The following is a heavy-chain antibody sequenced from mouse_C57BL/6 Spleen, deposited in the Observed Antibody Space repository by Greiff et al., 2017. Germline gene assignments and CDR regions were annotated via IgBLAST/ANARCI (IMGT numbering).Heavy chain of an antibody. CDR1: GYSFTDYN. CDR3: ARGYGSSAWYFDV. J-gene: IGHJ1*03. V-gene: IGHV1-39*01. CDR2: INPNDGTT. D-gene: IGHD1-1*01. Sequence: EVQLQQSGPELVKPGASVKISCKASGYSFTDYNMNWVKQSNGKSLEWIGVINPNDGTTSYNQKFKGKATLTVDQSSSTAYMQLNSLTSEDSAVXDCARGYGSSAWYFDVWGTGTTVTVSS.